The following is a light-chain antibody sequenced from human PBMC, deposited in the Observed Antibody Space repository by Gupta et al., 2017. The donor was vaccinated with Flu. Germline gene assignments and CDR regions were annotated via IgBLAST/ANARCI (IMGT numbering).Light chain of an antibody. J-gene: IGKJ4*01. Sequence: DIQMTQSPSFVSASVGDRVTITCRASQSLSSWLAWYQQRPGRAPKLLIFGASTLQSGVPVRFSGSGSETEFTLTISSLQPDDSATYFCQQTRRFPLTFGGGTKVEIK. V-gene: IGKV1-12*01. CDR2: GAS. CDR1: QSLSSW. CDR3: QQTRRFPLT.